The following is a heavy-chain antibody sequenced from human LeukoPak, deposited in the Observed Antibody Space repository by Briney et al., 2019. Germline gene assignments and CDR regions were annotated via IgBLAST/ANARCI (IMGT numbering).Heavy chain of an antibody. CDR1: GFTFRSHN. Sequence: GGSLRLSCAASGFTFRSHNMNWVRQAPMKGLEWVSSIGSDGSYIYYADSVKGRFTISRDNAKNSLYLQMNSLTAEDTAVYYCARKMKTGDRVGAFDIWGQGTVVTISS. D-gene: IGHD1-1*01. CDR2: IGSDGSYI. J-gene: IGHJ3*02. V-gene: IGHV3-21*01. CDR3: ARKMKTGDRVGAFDI.